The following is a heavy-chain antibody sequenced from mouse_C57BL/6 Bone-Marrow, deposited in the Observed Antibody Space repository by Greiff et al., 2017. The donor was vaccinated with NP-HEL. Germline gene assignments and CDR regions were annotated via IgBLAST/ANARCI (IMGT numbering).Heavy chain of an antibody. V-gene: IGHV5-4*01. Sequence: EVKVVESGGGLVKPGGSLKLSCAASGFTFSSYAMSWVRQTPEKRLEWVATISDGGSSTYYPDNVKGRFTISRDNAKNNLYLQMSHLKSEDTAMYYCAREITTVVAGAMDYWGQGTSVTVSS. CDR1: GFTFSSYA. CDR2: ISDGGSST. CDR3: AREITTVVAGAMDY. J-gene: IGHJ4*01. D-gene: IGHD1-1*01.